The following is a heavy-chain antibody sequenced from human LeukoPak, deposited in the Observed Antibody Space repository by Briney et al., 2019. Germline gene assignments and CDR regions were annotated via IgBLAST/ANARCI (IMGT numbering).Heavy chain of an antibody. V-gene: IGHV4-30-4*01. Sequence: SETLSLTCTVSGGSISSGDYYWSWIRQPPGKGLEWIGYIYYSGGTYYNPSLKSRVTISVDTSKNQFSLKLSSVTAADTAVYYCASGYSYGWATNWFDPWGQGTLVTVSS. D-gene: IGHD5-18*01. CDR3: ASGYSYGWATNWFDP. CDR2: IYYSGGT. CDR1: GGSISSGDYY. J-gene: IGHJ5*02.